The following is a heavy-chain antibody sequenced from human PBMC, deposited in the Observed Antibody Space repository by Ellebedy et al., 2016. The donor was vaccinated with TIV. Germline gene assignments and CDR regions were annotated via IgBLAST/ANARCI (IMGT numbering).Heavy chain of an antibody. CDR3: VKAWHSSSWYSNWFDP. V-gene: IGHV3-64D*09. CDR2: IYSNGGTT. D-gene: IGHD6-13*01. CDR1: GFTFSSFG. Sequence: GESLKISCSVSGFTFSSFGMHWVRQAPGKGLEFVSAIYSNGGTTNYADSVKGRFTISRDNSKNTPYLQMSSLRPEDTAVYYCVKAWHSSSWYSNWFDPWGQGTLVTVSS. J-gene: IGHJ5*02.